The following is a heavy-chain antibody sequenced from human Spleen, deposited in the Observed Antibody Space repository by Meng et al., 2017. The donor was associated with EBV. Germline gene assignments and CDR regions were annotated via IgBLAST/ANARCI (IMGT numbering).Heavy chain of an antibody. CDR1: GGSFSAYY. J-gene: IGHJ4*02. D-gene: IGHD6-19*01. V-gene: IGHV4-34*01. CDR3: ARKSVAEGQDY. Sequence: VQLQAWGAGLLKPSETLSLTCAVYGGSFSAYYWSWIRQPPGKGLEWIGEINHSGSTNYNPSLKSRVTISVDTSKNQLSLNLSSVTAADTAVYYCARKSVAEGQDYWGQGTLVTVSS. CDR2: INHSGST.